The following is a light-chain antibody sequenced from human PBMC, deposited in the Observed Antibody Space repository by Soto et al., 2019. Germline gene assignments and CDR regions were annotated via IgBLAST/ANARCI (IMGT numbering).Light chain of an antibody. J-gene: IGLJ1*01. V-gene: IGLV1-51*01. CDR1: SSNIGNNF. Sequence: QSALTQPASVSGSLGQSITISCTGSSSNIGNNFVSWYQKLPGTAPKLLVFGNDKRPSGIPDRFSGSKSATSATLVIRGLQTGDEADFYCGAWDTSLSAYVFGTGTKLTVL. CDR3: GAWDTSLSAYV. CDR2: GND.